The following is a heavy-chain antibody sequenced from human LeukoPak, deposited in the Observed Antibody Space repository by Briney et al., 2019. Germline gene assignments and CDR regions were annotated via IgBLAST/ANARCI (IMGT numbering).Heavy chain of an antibody. CDR2: IYPGDSDT. Sequence: PGESLKISCKGSGYSFTNHWIAWVRQMPGRGLEWMGIIYPGDSDTRYSPSFQGQVTISADKSLSTAYLQWSSLKASDTAMYYCARPRTTGTTVFDYWGQGTLVTVSS. J-gene: IGHJ4*02. D-gene: IGHD1-1*01. CDR3: ARPRTTGTTVFDY. CDR1: GYSFTNHW. V-gene: IGHV5-51*01.